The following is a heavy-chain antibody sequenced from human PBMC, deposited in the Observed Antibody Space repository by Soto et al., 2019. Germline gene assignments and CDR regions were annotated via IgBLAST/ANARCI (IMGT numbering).Heavy chain of an antibody. CDR3: ARREVGTTLDFDY. J-gene: IGHJ4*02. CDR2: ISAYNGNT. CDR1: GYTFSSYG. V-gene: IGHV1-18*01. D-gene: IGHD1-26*01. Sequence: QVQLVQSGAEVKKPGASVKVSCKASGYTFSSYGISWVRQAPGQGLEWMGWISAYNGNTMYAQKVQGRVTMTTDRSTSPAYMELRSLRSDDTAVDYCARREVGTTLDFDYWGQGTLVTVSS.